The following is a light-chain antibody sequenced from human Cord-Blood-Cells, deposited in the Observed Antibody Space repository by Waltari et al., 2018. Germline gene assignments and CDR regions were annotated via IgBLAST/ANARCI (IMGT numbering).Light chain of an antibody. CDR2: AAS. CDR1: QSISSY. V-gene: IGKV1-39*01. Sequence: IQMPQSPSSLSASVVDRVPITCRASQSISSYLNWYQQKPGKAPKLLIYAASSLQSGVPSRFSGSGSGTDFTLTISSLQPEDFATYYCQQSYSTPLTFGGGTKVEIK. J-gene: IGKJ4*01. CDR3: QQSYSTPLT.